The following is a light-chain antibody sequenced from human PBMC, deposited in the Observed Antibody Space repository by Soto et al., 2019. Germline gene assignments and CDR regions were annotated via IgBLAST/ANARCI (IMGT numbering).Light chain of an antibody. CDR1: QGIRYS. J-gene: IGKJ2*03. CDR3: HHYLRVPYS. V-gene: IGKV1-27*01. CDR2: ATS. Sequence: DIQMTQSPSSLSASVGDRVTITCRASQGIRYSLAWYQQMPGKAPKLLMYATSTLQSGVPSRFSGSGSGTDFTLTITSLQPEEVATYYCHHYLRVPYSFGQGTKLEIK.